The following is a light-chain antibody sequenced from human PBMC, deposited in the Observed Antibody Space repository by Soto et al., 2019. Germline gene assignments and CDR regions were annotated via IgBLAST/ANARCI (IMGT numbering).Light chain of an antibody. CDR1: QSISSW. CDR2: DAY. Sequence: DIQMTQSPSTLSASVGDRVTITCRASQSISSWLAWYQQKPGKAPKLLIYDAYSLESGVPSRFSGSGSGTEFTLTISSLQPDYFATYYCQQYNSYPLTFGGGTKVEIK. CDR3: QQYNSYPLT. V-gene: IGKV1-5*01. J-gene: IGKJ4*01.